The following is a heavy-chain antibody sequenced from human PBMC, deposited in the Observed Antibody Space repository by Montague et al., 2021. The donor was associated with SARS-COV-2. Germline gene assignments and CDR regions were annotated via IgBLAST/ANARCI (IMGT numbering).Heavy chain of an antibody. CDR2: TYYRSKWYN. Sequence: CAISGDSVSSNIATWNWIRQSPSKGLEWLGRTYYRSKWYNDYAVSVKSRVIINPDASNNRISLQLNSVTPEDTAVYYCARDRVVPAAMPGGGDYGDYDEPEYYFDYWGQGTLATVSS. D-gene: IGHD2-2*01. CDR3: ARDRVVPAAMPGGGDYGDYDEPEYYFDY. CDR1: GDSVSSNIAT. V-gene: IGHV6-1*01. J-gene: IGHJ4*02.